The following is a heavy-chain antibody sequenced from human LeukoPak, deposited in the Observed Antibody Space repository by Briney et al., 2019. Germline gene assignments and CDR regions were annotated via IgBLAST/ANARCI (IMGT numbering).Heavy chain of an antibody. CDR1: GFTFSSYA. J-gene: IGHJ5*02. D-gene: IGHD3-22*01. CDR2: ISGSGGST. V-gene: IGHV3-23*01. CDR3: ARTYYYDSSGYYYGRDWFDP. Sequence: SGGSLRLSCAASGFTFSSYAMSWVRQAPGKGLEWVSAISGSGGSTYYADSVKGRFTISRDNSKNTLYLQMNSLRAEDTAVYYCARTYYYDSSGYYYGRDWFDPWGQGTLVTVSS.